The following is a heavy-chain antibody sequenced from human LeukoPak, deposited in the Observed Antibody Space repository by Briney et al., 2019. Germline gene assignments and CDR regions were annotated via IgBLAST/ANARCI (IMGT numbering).Heavy chain of an antibody. J-gene: IGHJ4*02. D-gene: IGHD3-10*01. V-gene: IGHV3-21*01. Sequence: GGSLRLSCAASGFTFSSYSRNWVRQAPGKGLEWVSSINSSSSYIYYADSVKGGFTLSRDNAKNSLYLQMTSLRAEDPAVNYCARAGGAQIDYWGQGTLVTVSS. CDR3: ARAGGAQIDY. CDR2: INSSSSYI. CDR1: GFTFSSYS.